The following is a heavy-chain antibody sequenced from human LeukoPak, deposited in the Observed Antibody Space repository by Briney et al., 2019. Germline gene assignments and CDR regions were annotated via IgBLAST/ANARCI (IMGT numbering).Heavy chain of an antibody. Sequence: PSETLSLTCTVTVGSISSGGYYWSWIRQPPGKGLEWIAYISAAGTTFYNPSLKSRVTISLDRSKNQFSLNLTSITAADTAVYYCAGQNVPTPHDYWGQGTQVTVSS. CDR1: VGSISSGGYY. J-gene: IGHJ4*02. D-gene: IGHD2-2*01. CDR2: ISAAGTT. V-gene: IGHV4-30-2*01. CDR3: AGQNVPTPHDY.